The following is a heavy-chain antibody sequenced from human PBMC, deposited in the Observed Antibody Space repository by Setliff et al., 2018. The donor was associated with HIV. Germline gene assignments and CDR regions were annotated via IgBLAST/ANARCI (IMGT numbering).Heavy chain of an antibody. CDR1: GGSISSYY. CDR3: ARDRGSSEGAFDI. CDR2: IYYSGST. Sequence: SETLSLTCTVSGGSISSYYWSWIRQPPGKGLEWIGYIYYSGSTHYNPSLKSRVTISLDTSKKQFSLKLSSVTAADTAVYYCARDRGSSEGAFDIWGQGTMVTVSS. J-gene: IGHJ3*02. V-gene: IGHV4-59*01. D-gene: IGHD2-2*01.